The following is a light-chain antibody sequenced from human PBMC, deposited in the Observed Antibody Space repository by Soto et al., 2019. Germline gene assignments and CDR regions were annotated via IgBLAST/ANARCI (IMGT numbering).Light chain of an antibody. CDR2: DDN. V-gene: IGLV1-51*01. CDR1: SSNIGGNS. J-gene: IGLJ3*02. Sequence: QSVMTQPPSVSAAPGQKVTISCSGSSSNIGGNSVSWYQQLPGTAPKLLIYDDNKRPSGIPDRFSGSKSGTSATLGITGFQTGDEADYFCSSDVSGYSLGVFGGGTKLTVL. CDR3: SSDVSGYSLGV.